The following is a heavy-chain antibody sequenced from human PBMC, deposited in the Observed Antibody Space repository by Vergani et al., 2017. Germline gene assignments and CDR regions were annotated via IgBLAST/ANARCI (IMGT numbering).Heavy chain of an antibody. D-gene: IGHD1-7*01. Sequence: QVQLVQSGAEVKKPGSSVKVSCKAYGGTFSSYAISWVRQPPGQGLEWMGGIIPIFGTANYAQKVQGRVTITADESTSTAYMELSSLRSEDTAVYYCARGALFRTGTTSYYYYGMDVWGQGTTVTVSS. CDR2: IIPIFGTA. CDR3: ARGALFRTGTTSYYYYGMDV. CDR1: GGTFSSYA. J-gene: IGHJ6*02. V-gene: IGHV1-69*01.